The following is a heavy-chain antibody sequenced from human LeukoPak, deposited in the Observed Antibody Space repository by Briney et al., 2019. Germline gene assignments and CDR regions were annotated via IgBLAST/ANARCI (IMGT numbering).Heavy chain of an antibody. CDR1: GYTLTELS. V-gene: IGHV1-24*01. CDR2: FDPEDGET. Sequence: ASVKVSCKVSGYTLTELSMHWVRQAPGKGLEWMGGFDPEDGETIYAQKFQGRVTMTEDTSTDTAYMELSSLRSEDTAVYYCATLYCSSTSCYTGDHYYYGMDVWGQGTTVTVSS. CDR3: ATLYCSSTSCYTGDHYYYGMDV. J-gene: IGHJ6*02. D-gene: IGHD2-2*02.